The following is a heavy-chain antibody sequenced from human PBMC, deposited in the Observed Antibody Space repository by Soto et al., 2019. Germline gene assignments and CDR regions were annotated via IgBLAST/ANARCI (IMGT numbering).Heavy chain of an antibody. V-gene: IGHV1-69*12. CDR1: GGTFSSYA. Sequence: QVQLVQSGAAVKKPGSSVKVSCKASGGTFSSYAISWVRQAPGQGLEWMGGIIPIFGTANYAQKFQGRVTITADESTSTAYMELSSLRSEDTAVYYCARDRRYNWNSDYYYYGMDVWGQGTTVTVSS. D-gene: IGHD1-7*01. J-gene: IGHJ6*02. CDR3: ARDRRYNWNSDYYYYGMDV. CDR2: IIPIFGTA.